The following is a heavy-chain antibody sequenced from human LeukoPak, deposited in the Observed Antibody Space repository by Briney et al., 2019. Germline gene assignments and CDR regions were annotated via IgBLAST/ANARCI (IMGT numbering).Heavy chain of an antibody. CDR2: ISAYNGNT. CDR3: AGDHGPQAAGMPDY. D-gene: IGHD6-13*01. Sequence: ASVKVSCKASGYTFTSYGISWVRQAPGQGLEWMGWISAYNGNTNYAQKLQGRVTMTTDTSTSTAYMELRSLRSDDTAVYYCAGDHGPQAAGMPDYWGQGTLVTVSS. CDR1: GYTFTSYG. J-gene: IGHJ4*02. V-gene: IGHV1-18*01.